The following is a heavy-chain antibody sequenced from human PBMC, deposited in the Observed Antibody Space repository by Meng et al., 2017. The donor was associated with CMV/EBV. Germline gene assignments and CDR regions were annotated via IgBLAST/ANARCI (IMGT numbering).Heavy chain of an antibody. CDR3: AKPPPRGFYGMDV. V-gene: IGHV3-23*01. D-gene: IGHD3-10*01. CDR2: ISGSGGST. Sequence: GESLKISCAASGFTFSSYAMSWVRQAPGKGLEWVSAISGSGGSTYYADSVKGRFTISRDNSKNTLYLQMNSLRAEDTAVYYCAKPPPRGFYGMDVWGQGTTVTVS. CDR1: GFTFSSYA. J-gene: IGHJ6*02.